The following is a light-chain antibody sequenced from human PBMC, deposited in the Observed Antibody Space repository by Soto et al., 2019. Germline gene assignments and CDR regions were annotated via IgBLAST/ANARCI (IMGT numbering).Light chain of an antibody. CDR1: SVNIGTNY. V-gene: IGLV1-47*01. CDR2: RNG. CDR3: AVWDDSLDGVV. J-gene: IGLJ3*02. Sequence: SVLTQPPSASATPGQGVTISCSGSSVNIGTNYVYWYQQLPGTAPKLLIYRNGQRPSGVPDRFSGSKSGTSASLAISGLRSEDEADYYCAVWDDSLDGVVFGGGPKLTV.